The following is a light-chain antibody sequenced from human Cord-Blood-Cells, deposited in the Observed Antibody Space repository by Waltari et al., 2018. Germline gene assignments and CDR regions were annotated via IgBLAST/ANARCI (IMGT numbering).Light chain of an antibody. J-gene: IGLJ2*01. V-gene: IGLV1-40*01. CDR3: QSYDSSLSGLV. CDR2: GNS. CDR1: SSNIGAGYD. Sequence: QSVLTQPPSVSGAPGQRVTISCTGSSSNIGAGYDVHWYQQLPGTAPNLLIYGNSNRPSGVPDRVSGAKTGTSASLAITGLQADDEADYYCQSYDSSLSGLVFGGGTKLTVL.